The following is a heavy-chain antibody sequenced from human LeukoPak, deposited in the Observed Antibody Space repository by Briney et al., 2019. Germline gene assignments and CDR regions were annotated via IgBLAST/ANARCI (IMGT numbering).Heavy chain of an antibody. CDR3: ARYDFLERYGMDV. D-gene: IGHD3-3*01. V-gene: IGHV3-23*01. CDR1: GFTFNSYA. J-gene: IGHJ6*02. Sequence: PGGSLRLPCAASGFTFNSYAMSWVRQAPGKGLEWVSAMSGSGGSTYYADSVKGRFTISRDNSKNTLYLQMNSLRAEDTAVYYCARYDFLERYGMDVWGQGTTVTVSS. CDR2: MSGSGGST.